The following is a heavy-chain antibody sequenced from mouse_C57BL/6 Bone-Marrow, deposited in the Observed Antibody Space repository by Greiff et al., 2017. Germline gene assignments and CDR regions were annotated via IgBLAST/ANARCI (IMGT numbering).Heavy chain of an antibody. V-gene: IGHV1-39*01. CDR1: GYSFTDYS. Sequence: EVQLQQSGPELVKPGASVKISCKASGYSFTDYSMNWVKQSNGKGLEWIGVINPNYGTTSYNQKFKGKATLTVDKSSSTAYMQLNSLTSEGSAVYDCARGYDYDYAMDYWGQGTSVTVSS. CDR3: ARGYDYDYAMDY. J-gene: IGHJ4*01. D-gene: IGHD2-4*01. CDR2: INPNYGTT.